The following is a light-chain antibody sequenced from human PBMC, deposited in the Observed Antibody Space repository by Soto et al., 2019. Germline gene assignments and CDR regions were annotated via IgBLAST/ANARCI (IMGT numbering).Light chain of an antibody. CDR3: AAWDDSLKGVV. V-gene: IGLV1-44*01. CDR2: SNS. CDR1: SSNTGSNT. Sequence: QSVLTQPPSASGTPGQRVTISCSGSSSNTGSNTVSWYQHLPGTAPSLLIYSNSQRPSGVPDRFSGSKSGTSASLAISGLQSEDEADYYCAAWDDSLKGVVFGGGTKLTVL. J-gene: IGLJ2*01.